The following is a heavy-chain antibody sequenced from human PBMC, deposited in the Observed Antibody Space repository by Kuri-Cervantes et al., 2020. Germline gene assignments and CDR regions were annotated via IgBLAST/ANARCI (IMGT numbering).Heavy chain of an antibody. Sequence: GGSLRLSCAASGFTFSSYGVHWVRQAPGKGLEWVAVISYDGSNKYYADSVKGRFTISRDNSKNTLYLQMNSLRAEDTAVYYCARDRGRLAFDIWGQGTMVTVSS. V-gene: IGHV3-30*03. CDR2: ISYDGSNK. D-gene: IGHD3-10*01. J-gene: IGHJ3*02. CDR3: ARDRGRLAFDI. CDR1: GFTFSSYG.